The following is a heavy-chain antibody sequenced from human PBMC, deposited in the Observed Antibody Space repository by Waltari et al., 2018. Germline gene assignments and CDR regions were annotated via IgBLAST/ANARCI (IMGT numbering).Heavy chain of an antibody. CDR1: GYTLASYD. CDR2: MNPNSGNT. D-gene: IGHD2-21*01. J-gene: IGHJ5*02. Sequence: QVQLVQSGAEVKKPGASVKVSCKASGYTLASYDINRVRQATGQGLEWMGWMNPNSGNTGYAQKCQGRVTITRNTSISTAYMELSSLRSEDTAVYYCAICGGDCLHVDPWGQGTLVTVSS. V-gene: IGHV1-8*03. CDR3: AICGGDCLHVDP.